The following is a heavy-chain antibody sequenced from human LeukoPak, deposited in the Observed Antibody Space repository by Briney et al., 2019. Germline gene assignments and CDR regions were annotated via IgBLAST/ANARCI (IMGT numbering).Heavy chain of an antibody. CDR1: GFTFSSYW. CDR2: ISSSGSSI. J-gene: IGHJ6*02. CDR3: ARNLNPYAYALDV. Sequence: QPGGSLRLSCAASGFTFSSYWMHWVRQAPGKGLEWVSYISSSGSSIYYADSVKGRFTISRDNAKNSLFLQMNSLRAADTAVYYCARNLNPYAYALDVWGQGTTVTVSS. D-gene: IGHD3-16*01. V-gene: IGHV3-48*04.